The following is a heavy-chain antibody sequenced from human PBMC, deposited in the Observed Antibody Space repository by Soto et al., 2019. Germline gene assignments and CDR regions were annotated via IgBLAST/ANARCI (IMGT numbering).Heavy chain of an antibody. V-gene: IGHV3-30-3*01. J-gene: IGHJ5*02. Sequence: PGGSLRLSFAASGFTFSSYYIHWFRRAPGKGLDWVAFISYDGSTTYYADSVKGRFTISRDNSKSTLYLQMNSLRGDDTAIYYCARDYGGYGGPSRRFDPWGQGTLVTVSS. CDR2: ISYDGSTT. CDR1: GFTFSSYY. CDR3: ARDYGGYGGPSRRFDP. D-gene: IGHD5-18*01.